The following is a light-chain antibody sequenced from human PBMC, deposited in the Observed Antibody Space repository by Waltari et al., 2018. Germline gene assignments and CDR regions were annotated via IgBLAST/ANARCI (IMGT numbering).Light chain of an antibody. J-gene: IGLJ2*01. CDR2: AVS. CDR3: TSYTSKNTFI. CDR1: ATDIGGYDY. V-gene: IGLV2-14*03. Sequence: QSALTQPASVFGSLGQSVTISCTGTATDIGGYDYVSCYQQHSGTAPKLLIFAVSNRPSEISARFSASKAGNTASLSISGLQTEDEADYHCTSYTSKNTFIFGGGTRLTVL.